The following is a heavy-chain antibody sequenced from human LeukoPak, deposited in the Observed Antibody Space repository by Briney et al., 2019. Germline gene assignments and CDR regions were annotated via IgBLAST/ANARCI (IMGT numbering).Heavy chain of an antibody. Sequence: VGSLRVSCSASGFTFSTYSMNWVRQAPGKGLEWVSSISGSGGNTYYADSVKGRFTISRDNSKNTLYVQMNSLRAEDTAVYYCAKDHCSSSSCNGDHWGQGILGTGSS. D-gene: IGHD2-2*01. CDR3: AKDHCSSSSCNGDH. J-gene: IGHJ4*02. CDR2: ISGSGGNT. CDR1: GFTFSTYS. V-gene: IGHV3-23*01.